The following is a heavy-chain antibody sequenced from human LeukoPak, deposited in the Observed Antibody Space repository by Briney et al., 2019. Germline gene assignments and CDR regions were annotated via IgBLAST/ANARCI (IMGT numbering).Heavy chain of an antibody. CDR2: IYYSGST. Sequence: SETLSLTCTVSGGSISSGGYYWSWIRQHPGKGLEWIGYIYYSGSTYYNPSLKSRVTISVDTSKNQFPLKLSSVTAADTAVYYCARSELLWFGGVNSGFDYWGQGTLVTVSS. CDR3: ARSELLWFGGVNSGFDY. CDR1: GGSISSGGYY. J-gene: IGHJ4*02. V-gene: IGHV4-31*03. D-gene: IGHD3-10*01.